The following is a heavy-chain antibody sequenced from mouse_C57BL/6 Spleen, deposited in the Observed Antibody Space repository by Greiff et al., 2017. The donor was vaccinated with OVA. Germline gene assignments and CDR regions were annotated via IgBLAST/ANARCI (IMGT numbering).Heavy chain of an antibody. CDR1: GYTFTDYY. D-gene: IGHD2-2*01. V-gene: IGHV1-26*01. Sequence: VQLQQSGPELVKPGASVKISCKASGYTFTDYYMNWVKQSHGKSLEWIGDINPNNGGTSYNQKFKGKATLTVDKSSSTAYMELRSLTSEDSAVYYCARLGLPWYFDVWGTGTTVTVSS. J-gene: IGHJ1*03. CDR2: INPNNGGT. CDR3: ARLGLPWYFDV.